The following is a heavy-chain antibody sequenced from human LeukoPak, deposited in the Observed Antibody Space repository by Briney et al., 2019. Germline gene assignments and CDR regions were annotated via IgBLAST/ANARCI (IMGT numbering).Heavy chain of an antibody. J-gene: IGHJ3*02. D-gene: IGHD6-6*01. CDR3: ARVKLEYSTTTFAFDI. Sequence: GGSLRLSCAASGFTFSSYAMSWVRQAPGKGLVWVSRISPDGSYTSYADSVKGRFAISRDNAENTLYVQMNSLRAEDTAVYYCARVKLEYSTTTFAFDIWGQGTMVTVSS. CDR2: ISPDGSYT. CDR1: GFTFSSYA. V-gene: IGHV3-74*01.